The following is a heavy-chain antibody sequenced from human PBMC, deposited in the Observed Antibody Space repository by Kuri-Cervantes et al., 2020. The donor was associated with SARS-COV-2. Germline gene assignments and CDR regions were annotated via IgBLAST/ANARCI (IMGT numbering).Heavy chain of an antibody. CDR2: ISSSSSYI. CDR1: GFTFSSYS. CDR3: ARGGGSYCAY. D-gene: IGHD1-26*01. V-gene: IGHV3-21*01. J-gene: IGHJ4*02. Sequence: GESLKISCAASGFTFSSYSMNWVRQAPGKGLEWVSSISSSSSYIYYADSVKGRFTISRDNAKNSLYLQMNSLRAEDTAVYYCARGGGSYCAYWGQGTLVTVSS.